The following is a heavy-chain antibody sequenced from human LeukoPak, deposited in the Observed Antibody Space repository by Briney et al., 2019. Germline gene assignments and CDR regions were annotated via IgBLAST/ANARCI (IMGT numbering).Heavy chain of an antibody. CDR1: GGSISSYY. CDR3: ARVPTVTFFDY. Sequence: SETLSLTCTVSGGSISSYYWSWIRQPPGKGLEWIGSIYYSGSTYYNPSLKSRVTISVDTSKNRFSLKLSSVTAADTAVYYCARVPTVTFFDYWGQGTLVTVSS. J-gene: IGHJ4*02. D-gene: IGHD4-17*01. V-gene: IGHV4-39*01. CDR2: IYYSGST.